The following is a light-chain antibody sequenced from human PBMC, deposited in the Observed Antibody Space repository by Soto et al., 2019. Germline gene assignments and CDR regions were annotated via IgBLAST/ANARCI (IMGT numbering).Light chain of an antibody. CDR3: QQYNSYPWT. CDR2: KAS. Sequence: DIQMTQSPSTLSASVGDRVTITCRASQTISSWLAWYQQKPGKAPKLLIYKASSFESGVSSRFSRSGSGTEFTLTISSLQSDDFATYYCQQYNSYPWTFGQGTRVEIK. J-gene: IGKJ1*01. CDR1: QTISSW. V-gene: IGKV1-5*03.